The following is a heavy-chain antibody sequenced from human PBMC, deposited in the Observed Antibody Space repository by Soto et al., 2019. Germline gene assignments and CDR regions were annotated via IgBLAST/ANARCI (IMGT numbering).Heavy chain of an antibody. V-gene: IGHV3-23*01. D-gene: IGHD3-16*01. CDR2: ISASGVDT. J-gene: IGHJ4*02. CDR1: GFTFSNNA. Sequence: GGSLRLSCAASGFTFSNNAMRWVRQAPGKGLEWVSGISASGVDTYYADSVKGRFTISRDNSKNTLYLQLNSLRAEDTAIYYCAKPNAYYFDFWGQGTLVTVSS. CDR3: AKPNAYYFDF.